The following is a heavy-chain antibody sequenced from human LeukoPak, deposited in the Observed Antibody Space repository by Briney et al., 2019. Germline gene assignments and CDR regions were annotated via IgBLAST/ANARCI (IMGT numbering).Heavy chain of an antibody. Sequence: VASVKVSCKASGYTFTGYYMHWVRQAPGQGLEWMGWINPNSGGTNYAQKFQGRVTMTRDTSISTAYMELSRLRSDDTAVYYCARGDPRGNPGWSWSGRIFDYWGQGTLVTVSS. J-gene: IGHJ4*02. V-gene: IGHV1-2*02. CDR1: GYTFTGYY. D-gene: IGHD3-3*01. CDR2: INPNSGGT. CDR3: ARGDPRGNPGWSWSGRIFDY.